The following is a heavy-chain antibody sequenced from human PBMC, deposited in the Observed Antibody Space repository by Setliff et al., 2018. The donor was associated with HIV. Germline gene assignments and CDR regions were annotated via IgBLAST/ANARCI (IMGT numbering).Heavy chain of an antibody. D-gene: IGHD6-13*01. J-gene: IGHJ4*02. CDR3: AKAPLDSSSWYAYYFDY. CDR2: IGSSNHGI. Sequence: GGSLRLSCAASGFNFKTYGMTWVRQAPGKGLDWVAHIGSSNHGIHYTASVQGRFTVSRDNANNLLFLQMNSLRAEDTAVYYCAKAPLDSSSWYAYYFDYWGQGTLVTVSS. CDR1: GFNFKTYG. V-gene: IGHV3-48*04.